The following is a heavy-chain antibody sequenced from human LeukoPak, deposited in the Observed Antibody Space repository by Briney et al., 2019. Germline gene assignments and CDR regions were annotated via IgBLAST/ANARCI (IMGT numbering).Heavy chain of an antibody. V-gene: IGHV3-21*01. D-gene: IGHD6-19*01. CDR1: GFTFSSYS. Sequence: GGSLRLSCAASGFTFSSYSMNWVRQAPGKGLEWVSSISSSSSYIYYADSVKGRFTISRDNAKNSLYLQMNSLRAEDTAVYYCARVAGSRYFDLWGRGTLLTVSS. J-gene: IGHJ2*01. CDR2: ISSSSSYI. CDR3: ARVAGSRYFDL.